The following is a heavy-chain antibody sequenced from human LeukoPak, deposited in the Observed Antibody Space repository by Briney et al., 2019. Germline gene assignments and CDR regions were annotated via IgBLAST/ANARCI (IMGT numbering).Heavy chain of an antibody. V-gene: IGHV3-23*01. CDR2: IVGTGVST. CDR3: GNHDYSDYY. J-gene: IGHJ4*02. D-gene: IGHD4-11*01. CDR1: GFTFSSYA. Sequence: PGGSLRLSCAASGFTFSSYAMSWVRQAPGMGLEWVSSIVGTGVSTYYADSVKGRFTVSRDNSKNTLYLQMNSLRVEDTAVYYCGNHDYSDYYGGQGTVVTVSA.